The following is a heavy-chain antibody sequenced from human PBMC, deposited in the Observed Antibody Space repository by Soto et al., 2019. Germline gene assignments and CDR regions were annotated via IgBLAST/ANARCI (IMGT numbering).Heavy chain of an antibody. J-gene: IGHJ4*02. Sequence: PGGSLRLSCAASGFTFSRYAVSWVRQAPGKGLEWVSAISGSGGSTYFRDTVRGRFTISRDNSKNTLYLQVDSLRAEDTAVYYCAKDSISSDGGYYLYYFDSWGQGTLVTVSS. CDR3: AKDSISSDGGYYLYYFDS. V-gene: IGHV3-23*01. CDR2: ISGSGGST. D-gene: IGHD3-22*01. CDR1: GFTFSRYA.